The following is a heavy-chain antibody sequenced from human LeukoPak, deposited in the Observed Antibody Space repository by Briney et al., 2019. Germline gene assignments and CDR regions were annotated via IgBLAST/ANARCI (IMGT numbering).Heavy chain of an antibody. Sequence: GGSLRLSCAASGFTFSSYSMNWVRQAPGKGLEWVSSISSSSSYIYYADSVKGRFTISRDNAKNSLYLQMNSLRAEDTAVYYCSRDRGSTSSEGHYYYMDVWGKGTTVTVSS. CDR2: ISSSSSYI. CDR1: GFTFSSYS. J-gene: IGHJ6*03. V-gene: IGHV3-21*01. CDR3: SRDRGSTSSEGHYYYMDV. D-gene: IGHD2-2*01.